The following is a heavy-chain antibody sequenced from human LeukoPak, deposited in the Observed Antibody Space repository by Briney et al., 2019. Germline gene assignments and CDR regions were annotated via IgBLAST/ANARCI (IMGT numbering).Heavy chain of an antibody. Sequence: SETLSLTCTVSGGSISSYYWSWIRQPPGKGLEWIGYIYYSGSTTYNPSLKGRVTISVDTSKNQFSLKLNSVTAADTAMYYCARGFAYGDTGSFDYWGQGTLVTVSS. CDR1: GGSISSYY. J-gene: IGHJ4*02. CDR3: ARGFAYGDTGSFDY. CDR2: IYYSGST. V-gene: IGHV4-59*01. D-gene: IGHD4-17*01.